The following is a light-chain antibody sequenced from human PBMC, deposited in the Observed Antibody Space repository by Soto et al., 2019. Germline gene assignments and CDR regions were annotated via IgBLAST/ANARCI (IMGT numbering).Light chain of an antibody. CDR2: AVS. V-gene: IGLV2-8*01. CDR3: SSYSGSINVV. CDR1: SSDVGGYNS. J-gene: IGLJ2*01. Sequence: QSALTQPPSASGSPGQSVTISCTGTSSDVGGYNSVSWYQHHPGKAPKLMIYAVSRRPSRVPDRFSGSKSGNTASLTVSGHQAEDEADYYCSSYSGSINVVFGGGTKLTVL.